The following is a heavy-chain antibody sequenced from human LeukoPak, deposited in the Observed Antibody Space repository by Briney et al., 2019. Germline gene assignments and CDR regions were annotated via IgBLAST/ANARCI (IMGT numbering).Heavy chain of an antibody. V-gene: IGHV3-23*01. D-gene: IGHD4-23*01. CDR1: EFTFSSYA. Sequence: GGSLRLSCAASEFTFSSYAMSWVRQSPGKGLEWVSAISGSGGSTYYADSVKGRFTISRDNSKNTLYLQMNSLRAEDTAVYYCAKVGRWVRYYFDYWGQGTLVTVSS. CDR3: AKVGRWVRYYFDY. J-gene: IGHJ4*02. CDR2: ISGSGGST.